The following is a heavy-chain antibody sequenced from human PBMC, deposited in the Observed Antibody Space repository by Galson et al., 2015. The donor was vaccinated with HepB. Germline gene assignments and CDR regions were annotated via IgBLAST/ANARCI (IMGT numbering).Heavy chain of an antibody. D-gene: IGHD3-10*02. CDR3: ARVMLDGDDYYYGMDV. CDR1: GGTFSSYA. CDR2: IIPIFGTA. Sequence: SVKVSCKASGGTFSSYAISWVRQAPGQGLEWMGGIIPIFGTANYAQKFQGRVTITADESTSTAYMELSSLRSEDTAVYYCARVMLDGDDYYYGMDVWGQGTTVTVSS. V-gene: IGHV1-69*13. J-gene: IGHJ6*02.